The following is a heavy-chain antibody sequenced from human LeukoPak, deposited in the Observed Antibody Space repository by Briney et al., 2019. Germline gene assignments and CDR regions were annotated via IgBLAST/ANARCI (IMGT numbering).Heavy chain of an antibody. J-gene: IGHJ4*02. CDR3: ARDRAYCSSTSCYLGY. CDR1: GYTFTSYG. CDR2: ISAYNGNT. Sequence: ASVKVSCKASGYTFTSYGISWVRQAPGQGLEWMGWISAYNGNTNYAQKLQGRVTMTTDTSTSTAYMELRSLRSEDTAVYYCARDRAYCSSTSCYLGYWGQGTLVTVSS. V-gene: IGHV1-18*01. D-gene: IGHD2-2*01.